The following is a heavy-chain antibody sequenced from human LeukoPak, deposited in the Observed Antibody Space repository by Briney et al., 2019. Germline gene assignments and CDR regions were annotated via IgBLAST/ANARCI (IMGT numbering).Heavy chain of an antibody. CDR1: GFIFSSYA. V-gene: IGHV3-53*01. J-gene: IGHJ4*02. CDR3: ARDNILSY. CDR2: IYSGGST. Sequence: GGSLRLSCAASGFIFSSYAMSWVRQAPGKGLEWVSVIYSGGSTYYADSVKGRFTISRDNSKNTLYLQMNSLGAEDTAVYYCARDNILSYWGQGTLVTVSS.